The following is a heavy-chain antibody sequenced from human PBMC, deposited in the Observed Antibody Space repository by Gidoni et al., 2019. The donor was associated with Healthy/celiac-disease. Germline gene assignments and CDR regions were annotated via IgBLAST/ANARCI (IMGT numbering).Heavy chain of an antibody. CDR2: IRSKAYGGTT. D-gene: IGHD4-17*01. V-gene: IGHV3-49*03. CDR3: TREPFRTTVTNDY. J-gene: IGHJ4*02. CDR1: GFTFGDYA. Sequence: EVQLVESGGGLVQPGRSLRLSCTASGFTFGDYAMSWFRQAPGKGLEWVGFIRSKAYGGTTEYAASVKGRFTISRDDSKSIAYLQMNSLKTEDTAVYYCTREPFRTTVTNDYWGQGTLVTVSS.